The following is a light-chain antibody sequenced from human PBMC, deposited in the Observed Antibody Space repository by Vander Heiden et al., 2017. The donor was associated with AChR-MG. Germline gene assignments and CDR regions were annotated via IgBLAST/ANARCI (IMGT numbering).Light chain of an antibody. J-gene: IGKJ2*01. CDR1: QTISSY. Sequence: DIQMTQSPSSLSASVGDRVTITCRASQTISSYLTWYQQKPGKAPKLLIYGASSLQSGVPSRFSGSGYGTDFTLIISSLQPEDFATYYCQQSDSTPMYTFGQGTKLEIK. V-gene: IGKV1-39*01. CDR2: GAS. CDR3: QQSDSTPMYT.